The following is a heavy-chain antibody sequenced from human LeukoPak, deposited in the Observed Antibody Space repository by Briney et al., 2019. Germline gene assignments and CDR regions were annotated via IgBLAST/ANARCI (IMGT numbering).Heavy chain of an antibody. Sequence: GESLKISCKGSGYSFSSYWMSWVRQAPGKGLEWVSSISSSSYYIYYADSVKGRFTISRDNAKNSLYLQMNSLRAEDTAVYYCAKDPYSGTYGDTYYYYMDVWGKGTTVTISS. D-gene: IGHD1-26*01. V-gene: IGHV3-21*01. CDR3: AKDPYSGTYGDTYYYYMDV. J-gene: IGHJ6*03. CDR1: GYSFSSYW. CDR2: ISSSSYYI.